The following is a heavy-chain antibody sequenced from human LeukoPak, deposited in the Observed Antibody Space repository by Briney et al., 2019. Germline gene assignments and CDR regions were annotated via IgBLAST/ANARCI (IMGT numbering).Heavy chain of an antibody. V-gene: IGHV4-59*01. Sequence: SETLSLTCTVSGGSISSYYWSWIRQPPGKGPEWIGYIYYSGSTNYNPSLKSRVTISVDTSKSQFSLKLSSVTAADTAVYYCARVGIAAADPYYYYYGMDVWGQGTTVTVSS. CDR2: IYYSGST. CDR3: ARVGIAAADPYYYYYGMDV. J-gene: IGHJ6*02. CDR1: GGSISSYY. D-gene: IGHD6-13*01.